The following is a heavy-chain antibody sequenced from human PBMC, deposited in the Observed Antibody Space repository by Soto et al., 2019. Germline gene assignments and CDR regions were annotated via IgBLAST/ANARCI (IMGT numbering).Heavy chain of an antibody. CDR3: AEGSSGYYDTFDY. CDR1: GFAFSSYS. CDR2: ISGSGSGT. J-gene: IGHJ4*02. D-gene: IGHD3-22*01. Sequence: PGGSLRLSCAASGFAFSSYSMYWVRQAPGKGLEWVSGISGSGSGTYYADSVKGRFTISRDNSKNTLYLQMNSLRAEDTAVYHCAEGSSGYYDTFDYWGQGTRVTVYS. V-gene: IGHV3-23*01.